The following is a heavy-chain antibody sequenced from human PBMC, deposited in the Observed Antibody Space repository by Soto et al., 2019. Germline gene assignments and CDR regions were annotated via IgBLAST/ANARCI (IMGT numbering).Heavy chain of an antibody. CDR3: AREDFWSFA. CDR1: GFSLSRAW. V-gene: IGHV3-74*01. Sequence: VQLAESGGGFVEPGGSLRLSCVVSGFSLSRAWMDWGRQVPGMGLVWVSRINKDATTTYADSVKGRFTISRDTAKNTLYLQMNSLRAEDTALYYCAREDFWSFAWGQGTLVIVSS. D-gene: IGHD3-3*01. J-gene: IGHJ5*02. CDR2: INKDATT.